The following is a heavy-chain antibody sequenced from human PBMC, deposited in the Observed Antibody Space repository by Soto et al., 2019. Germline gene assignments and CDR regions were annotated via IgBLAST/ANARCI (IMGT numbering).Heavy chain of an antibody. CDR3: AKDPSPKPTQAVTPGGFDS. Sequence: PLSLTFSVSGGSIPEGGYYWAWIRQRPGKGLEWMGFIYFTGKTNYNPSFESRLSMSVDMSRSQLSLRLTSVTAADTAVYFCAKDPSPKPTQAVTPGGFDSWGPGILVTVYS. CDR2: IYFTGKT. D-gene: IGHD6-25*01. J-gene: IGHJ5*01. V-gene: IGHV4-31*03. CDR1: GGSIPEGGYY.